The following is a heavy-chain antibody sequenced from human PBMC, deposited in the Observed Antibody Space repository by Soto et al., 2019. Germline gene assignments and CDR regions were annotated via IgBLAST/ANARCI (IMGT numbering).Heavy chain of an antibody. Sequence: GGSLRLSCAASGFTFSSYAMRWVRQAPGKGLEWVSGISGSGGSTYYADSVKGRFTISRDDSKNTLYLQMNSLRAEDTAVYYCAKDHYYDSSGSYYFHYWGLGTLVTVSS. CDR2: ISGSGGST. CDR1: GFTFSSYA. D-gene: IGHD3-22*01. J-gene: IGHJ4*02. CDR3: AKDHYYDSSGSYYFHY. V-gene: IGHV3-23*01.